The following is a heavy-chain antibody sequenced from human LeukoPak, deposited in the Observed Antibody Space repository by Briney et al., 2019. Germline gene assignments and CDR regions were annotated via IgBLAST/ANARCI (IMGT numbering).Heavy chain of an antibody. J-gene: IGHJ4*02. CDR2: IYYSGST. V-gene: IGHV4-39*01. CDR1: GGSISSSSYY. CDR3: ARRGRGIQPFDY. Sequence: SETLSLICTVSGGSISSSSYYWGWIRQPPGKGLEWIGSIYYSGSTYYNPSLKSRVTISVDTSKNQFSLKLSSVTAADTAVYYCARRGRGIQPFDYWGQGTLVTVSS. D-gene: IGHD5-18*01.